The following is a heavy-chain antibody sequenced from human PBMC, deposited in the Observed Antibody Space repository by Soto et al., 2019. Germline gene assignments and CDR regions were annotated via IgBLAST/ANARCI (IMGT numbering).Heavy chain of an antibody. D-gene: IGHD3-22*01. J-gene: IGHJ4*02. CDR3: ARQYDSSGYYPDY. CDR1: GGSISSYD. Sequence: PSETLSLTCSVSGGSISSYDWSWLRQPPGKGLEWIGYIYYSGSTNYNPSLKRRVTISVDTSKNQFSLKLSSVTAADTAVYYCARQYDSSGYYPDYWGQGTLVTVSS. V-gene: IGHV4-59*08. CDR2: IYYSGST.